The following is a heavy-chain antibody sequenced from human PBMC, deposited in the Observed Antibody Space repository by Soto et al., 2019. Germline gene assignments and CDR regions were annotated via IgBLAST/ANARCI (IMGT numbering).Heavy chain of an antibody. D-gene: IGHD1-26*01. V-gene: IGHV1-3*01. J-gene: IGHJ4*02. CDR1: GYTFTSYA. CDR2: INPGNGNT. CDR3: ARVSAGGRTGYDY. Sequence: ASVKVSCKASGYTFTSYAMHWVRQAPGQRLEWMGWINPGNGNTKYSQKFQGWVTMTRDTSISTAYMELSRLRSEDTAVYYCARVSAGGRTGYDYWGQGTLVTVSS.